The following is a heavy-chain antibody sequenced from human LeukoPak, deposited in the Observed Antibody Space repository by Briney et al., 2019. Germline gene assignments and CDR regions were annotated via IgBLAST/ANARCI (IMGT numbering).Heavy chain of an antibody. J-gene: IGHJ6*02. CDR3: AKDLGVRYELYHYYGMDV. Sequence: PGGSLRLSCAASGFTFSSYAMSWVRQAPGKGLEWVSAISGSGGSTYYADSVKGRFTISRDNSKNTLYLQMNSLRAEDTAVYYCAKDLGVRYELYHYYGMDVWGQGTTVTVSS. D-gene: IGHD3-10*01. V-gene: IGHV3-23*01. CDR2: ISGSGGST. CDR1: GFTFSSYA.